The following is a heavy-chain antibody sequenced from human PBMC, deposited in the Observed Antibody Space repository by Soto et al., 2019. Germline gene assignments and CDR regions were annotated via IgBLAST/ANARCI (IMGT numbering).Heavy chain of an antibody. CDR3: ARGRVIVVVTHLYYCYGMDV. Sequence: QVQLQQWGAGLLKPSETLSLTCAVYGGSFSGYYWSWIRQPPVKGLEWIGEINHSGSTNYNPSLKSRVTISVDTSKNQFSLKLSSVTAADTAVYYCARGRVIVVVTHLYYCYGMDVWGQGTTVTVSS. CDR2: INHSGST. CDR1: GGSFSGYY. J-gene: IGHJ6*02. D-gene: IGHD3-22*01. V-gene: IGHV4-34*01.